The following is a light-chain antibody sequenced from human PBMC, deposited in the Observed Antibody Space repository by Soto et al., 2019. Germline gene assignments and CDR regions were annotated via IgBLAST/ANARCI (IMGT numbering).Light chain of an antibody. CDR1: RDVGNY. CDR3: QQYESLPYT. V-gene: IGKV1-33*01. J-gene: IGKJ2*01. CDR2: DAS. Sequence: DIQMTQSPSSLAASVGDKITISCQASRDVGNYFIWYQQKPGKAPKILIYDASNLETGVPSRFSGSGSGTHFTFTISSLQPEDFATYYCQQYESLPYTFGQGTKVEI.